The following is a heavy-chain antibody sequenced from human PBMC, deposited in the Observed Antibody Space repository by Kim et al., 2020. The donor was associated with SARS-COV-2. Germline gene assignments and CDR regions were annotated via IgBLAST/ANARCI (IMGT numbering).Heavy chain of an antibody. D-gene: IGHD3-22*01. CDR3: AKRSELKSGYFDY. J-gene: IGHJ4*02. CDR1: GFTFSRYA. V-gene: IGHV3-23*01. CDR2: IDGSDFNT. Sequence: GGSLRLSCAASGFTFSRYAMGWVRQAPGKGLEWVSAIDGSDFNTYYADSVKGRFTISRDNSKNTLFLQMNSLRVEDTAVYYCAKRSELKSGYFDYWGQGTLVPVAS.